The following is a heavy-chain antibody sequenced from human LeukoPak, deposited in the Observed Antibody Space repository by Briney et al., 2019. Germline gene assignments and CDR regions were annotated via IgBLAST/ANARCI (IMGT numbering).Heavy chain of an antibody. CDR1: GFTFSSYA. V-gene: IGHV3-23*01. D-gene: IGHD6-13*01. Sequence: GGSLRLSCAASGFTFSSYAMSWVRQAPGKGLEWVSAISGSGGSTYYADSVKGRFTISRDNSKNTLYLQMNSLRAEDTAVYYCAKGQQARVTYYYYYGMDVWGQGTTVTVSS. CDR2: ISGSGGST. CDR3: AKGQQARVTYYYYYGMDV. J-gene: IGHJ6*02.